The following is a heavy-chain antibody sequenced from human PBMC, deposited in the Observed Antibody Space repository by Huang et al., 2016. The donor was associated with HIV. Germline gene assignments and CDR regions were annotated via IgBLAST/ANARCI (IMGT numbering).Heavy chain of an antibody. Sequence: QVQLQESGPGLVKPSETLSLSCTVSGGAISSHYWNWIRQPPGKGLEWIGSIHYRWSTNYNPSLTRRVTISVGSPKNQFSLKLSSVTAADTAVYSCASPSLTVREQRLLGGYYLDVWGKGTTVTVSS. CDR2: IHYRWST. CDR3: ASPSLTVREQRLLGGYYLDV. D-gene: IGHD3-3*01. V-gene: IGHV4-59*11. J-gene: IGHJ6*03. CDR1: GGAISSHY.